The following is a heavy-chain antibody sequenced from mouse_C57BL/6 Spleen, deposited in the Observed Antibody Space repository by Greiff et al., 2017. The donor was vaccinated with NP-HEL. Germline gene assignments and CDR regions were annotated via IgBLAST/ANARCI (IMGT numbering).Heavy chain of an antibody. CDR3: ARPCIGSGYAMDY. CDR1: GFTFSDTG. V-gene: IGHV5-17*01. CDR2: ISSGSSTI. Sequence: EVQLVESGGGLVKPGGSLKLSCAASGFTFSDTGMHWVRQAPEKGLEWVAYISSGSSTIYYADTVKGRFTISTDNATNTLFLQRTSLRSEDTAMYYCARPCIGSGYAMDYWGQGTSVTVSS. J-gene: IGHJ4*01. D-gene: IGHD3-1*01.